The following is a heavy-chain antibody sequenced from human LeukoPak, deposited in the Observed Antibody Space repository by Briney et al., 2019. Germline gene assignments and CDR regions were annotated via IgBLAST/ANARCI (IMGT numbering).Heavy chain of an antibody. J-gene: IGHJ4*02. D-gene: IGHD3-10*01. CDR3: ARSDMVSYYFDY. V-gene: IGHV4-38-2*01. CDR2: IYHSGST. CDR1: GYSISSGYY. Sequence: SETLSLTCAVSGYSISSGYYWGWIRQPPGKGLEWIGSIYHSGSTLYNPSLKSRVTISVDTFKNQFSLKLSSVTAADTAVYYCARSDMVSYYFDYWGQGTLVTVSS.